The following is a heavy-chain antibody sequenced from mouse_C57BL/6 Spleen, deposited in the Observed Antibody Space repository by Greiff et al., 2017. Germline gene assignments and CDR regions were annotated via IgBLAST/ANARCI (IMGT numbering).Heavy chain of an antibody. CDR2: IDPSDSYT. Sequence: QVHLQQPGAELVMPGASVKLSCKASVYTFTSSWMHWVKQRPGQGLEWIGEIDPSDSYTNYNQKFKGKSTLTVDKSSRTAYMQLSSLTSEDSAVYYCARYDYSFDYGGQGTTLTVSS. CDR1: VYTFTSSW. D-gene: IGHD2-12*01. CDR3: ARYDYSFDY. V-gene: IGHV1-69*01. J-gene: IGHJ2*01.